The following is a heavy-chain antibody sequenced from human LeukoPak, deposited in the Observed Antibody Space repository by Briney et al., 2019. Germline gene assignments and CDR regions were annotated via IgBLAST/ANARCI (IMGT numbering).Heavy chain of an antibody. V-gene: IGHV3-11*04. CDR1: GVTFTDFY. D-gene: IGHD2/OR15-2a*01. CDR2: ISSSGSTI. J-gene: IGHJ4*02. CDR3: ARGGILFRYYFDY. Sequence: NPGGSLRPSCAAPGVTFTDFYMSWIRQAPGQGLGWGSYISSSGSTIYYADSVKGRFTISRDNAKNSLYLQMNSLRAEDTAVYYCARGGILFRYYFDYWGQGTLVTVSS.